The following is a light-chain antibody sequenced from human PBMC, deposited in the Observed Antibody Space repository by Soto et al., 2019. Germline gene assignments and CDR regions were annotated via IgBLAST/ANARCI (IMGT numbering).Light chain of an antibody. J-gene: IGKJ3*01. V-gene: IGKV3-20*01. CDR2: GAY. CDR1: QSISSSY. Sequence: EIVLTQSPGTLSLSPGERATLSCRASQSISSSYLAWYQQKPGQAPRPLIYGAYSRATGIAERLSGSGSGRHFTLSISRLEPEDFAVYYCQKNGWSPLFTFGHGTKVDIK. CDR3: QKNGWSPLFT.